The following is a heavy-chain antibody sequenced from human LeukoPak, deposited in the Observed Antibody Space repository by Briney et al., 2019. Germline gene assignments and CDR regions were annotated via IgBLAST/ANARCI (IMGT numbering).Heavy chain of an antibody. V-gene: IGHV3-21*01. CDR2: IGSSGSYI. CDR3: SRSSEYSTSSGQNL. CDR1: GFTFSSYW. J-gene: IGHJ4*02. Sequence: GGSLRLSCAASGFTFSSYWMNWVRQAPGKGLECVASIGSSGSYIYHADSVKGRFTISRDNAKNSLYLQMNSLRVEDTAVYYCSRSSEYSTSSGQNLWGQGTLVTVSS. D-gene: IGHD6-6*01.